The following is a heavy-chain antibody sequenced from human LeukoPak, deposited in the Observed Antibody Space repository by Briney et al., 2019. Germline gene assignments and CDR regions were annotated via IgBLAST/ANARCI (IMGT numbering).Heavy chain of an antibody. V-gene: IGHV3-21*01. CDR1: GFTFSSYS. Sequence: GGSLRLSCAASGFTFSSYSMNWVRQAPGKGLEWVSSISSSSSYIYYADSVKGRFTISRDNAKNSLYLQVNSLRAEDTAVYYCARDRESIAAAGTYFDYWGQGTLVTVSS. CDR3: ARDRESIAAAGTYFDY. J-gene: IGHJ4*02. CDR2: ISSSSSYI. D-gene: IGHD6-13*01.